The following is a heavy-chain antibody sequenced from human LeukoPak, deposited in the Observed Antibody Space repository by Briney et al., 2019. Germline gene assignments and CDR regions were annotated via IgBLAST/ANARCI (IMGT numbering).Heavy chain of an antibody. D-gene: IGHD6-19*01. CDR2: FDPEDGET. V-gene: IGHV1-24*01. CDR1: GYTLTELS. Sequence: ASVKVSCKVSGYTLTELSMHWVRQAPGKGLEWMGGFDPEDGETIYAQKFQGRVTMTEDTSTDTAYMELSSLRSEDTAVYYCATVPPKNSGRYFDYWGQGTLVTVSS. CDR3: ATVPPKNSGRYFDY. J-gene: IGHJ4*02.